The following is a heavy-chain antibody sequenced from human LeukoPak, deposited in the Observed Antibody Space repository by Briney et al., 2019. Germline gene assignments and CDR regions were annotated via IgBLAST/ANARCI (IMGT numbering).Heavy chain of an antibody. Sequence: GGSLRLPCAASGFTFSSYWMSWVRQAPGKGLEWVANIKQDGSEKYYVDSVKGRFTISRDNAKNSLYLQMNSLRSDDTAVYYCARVGRALIDYWGQGTLVTVSS. V-gene: IGHV3-7*03. CDR3: ARVGRALIDY. D-gene: IGHD1-26*01. CDR1: GFTFSSYW. CDR2: IKQDGSEK. J-gene: IGHJ4*02.